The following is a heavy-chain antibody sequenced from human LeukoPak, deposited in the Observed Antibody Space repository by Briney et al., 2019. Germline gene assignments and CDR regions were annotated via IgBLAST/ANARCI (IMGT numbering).Heavy chain of an antibody. CDR3: ARDRQQLVLGYFDY. CDR1: GFTFSSYA. J-gene: IGHJ4*02. CDR2: ISYDGSNK. Sequence: GGSLRLSCAASGFTFSSYAMHWVCQAPGEGLEWVAVISYDGSNKYYADSVKGRFTISRDNSKNTLYLQMNSLRAEDTAVYYCARDRQQLVLGYFDYWGQGTLVTVSS. D-gene: IGHD6-6*01. V-gene: IGHV3-30*04.